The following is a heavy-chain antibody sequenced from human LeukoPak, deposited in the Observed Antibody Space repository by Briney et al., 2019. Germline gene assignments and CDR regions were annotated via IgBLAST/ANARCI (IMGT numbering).Heavy chain of an antibody. CDR1: GFTFSSYA. Sequence: PGGSLRLSCTASGFTFSSYAMTWVRQAPGKGLEWVSAISNSAGATYYADSVKGRFTISRDNSKNTLYLQMSSLRAEDTAVYYCAKKLDWATLGASFDYWGQGTLVTVSS. V-gene: IGHV3-23*01. D-gene: IGHD3-10*01. CDR3: AKKLDWATLGASFDY. CDR2: ISNSAGAT. J-gene: IGHJ4*02.